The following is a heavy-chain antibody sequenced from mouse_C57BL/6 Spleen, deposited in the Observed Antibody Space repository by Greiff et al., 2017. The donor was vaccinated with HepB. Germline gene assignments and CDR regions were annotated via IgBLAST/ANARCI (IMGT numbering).Heavy chain of an antibody. V-gene: IGHV1-18*01. J-gene: IGHJ1*03. CDR2: INPNNGGT. CDR1: GYTFTDYN. D-gene: IGHD1-1*01. Sequence: EVQLQQSGPELVKPGASVKIPCKASGYTFTDYNMDWVKQSHGKSLEWIGDINPNNGGTISNQKFKGKATLTVDKSSSTAYIELRSLTSADTAVYYCARGDYYYGSSPYWYFDVWGTGTTVTVSS. CDR3: ARGDYYYGSSPYWYFDV.